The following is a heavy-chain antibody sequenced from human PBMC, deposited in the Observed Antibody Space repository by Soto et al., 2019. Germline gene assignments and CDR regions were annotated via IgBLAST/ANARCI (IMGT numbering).Heavy chain of an antibody. V-gene: IGHV3-23*01. D-gene: IGHD1-20*01. CDR2: ISGSGGST. CDR1: GFTFSSYA. Sequence: GGSLRLSCAASGFTFSSYAMSWVRQAPGKGLEWVSAISGSGGSTYYADSVKGRFTISRDNSKDTLYLQMNNLRAEDTAVYYCAKPRDYNGNDYWGQGTLVTASS. CDR3: AKPRDYNGNDY. J-gene: IGHJ4*02.